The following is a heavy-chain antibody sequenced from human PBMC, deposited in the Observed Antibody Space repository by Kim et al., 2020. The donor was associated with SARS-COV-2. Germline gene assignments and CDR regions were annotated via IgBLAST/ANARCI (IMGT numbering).Heavy chain of an antibody. D-gene: IGHD3-22*01. CDR1: GFTFSSYA. CDR2: ISGSGGST. J-gene: IGHJ2*01. CDR3: AKGMSITMIVVVIRDWYFDL. Sequence: GGSLRLSCAASGFTFSSYAMSWVRQAPGKGLEWVSAISGSGGSTYYADPVKGRFTISRDNSKNTLYLQMNSLRAEDTAVYYCAKGMSITMIVVVIRDWYFDLWGRGTLVTVSS. V-gene: IGHV3-23*01.